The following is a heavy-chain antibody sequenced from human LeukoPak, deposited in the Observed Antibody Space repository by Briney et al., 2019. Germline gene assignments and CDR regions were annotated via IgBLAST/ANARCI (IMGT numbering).Heavy chain of an antibody. CDR2: IYSGGST. D-gene: IGHD3-16*02. CDR3: ARDGLNDYIWGSYRYGNWFDP. V-gene: IGHV3-53*01. Sequence: GGSLRLSCAASGFTVSSNYMSWVRQAPGKGLEWVSVIYSGGSTYYADSVKGRFTISRDNSKNTLYLQMNSLRAEDTAVYYCARDGLNDYIWGSYRYGNWFDPWGQGTLVTVSS. J-gene: IGHJ5*02. CDR1: GFTVSSNY.